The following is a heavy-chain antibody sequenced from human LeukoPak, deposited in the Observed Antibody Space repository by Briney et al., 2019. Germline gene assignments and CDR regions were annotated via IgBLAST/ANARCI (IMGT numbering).Heavy chain of an antibody. D-gene: IGHD6-19*01. V-gene: IGHV3-64*01. CDR2: ISSKGSNT. CDR1: GFTFSTYA. J-gene: IGHJ4*02. CDR3: ARDKQWLVRAGFDY. Sequence: GGSLRLSCAASGFTFSTYAMHWVRQAPGKGLEYVASISSKGSNTYYANSVKGRFTISRDNSKNTLYLQMGSLTAKDMAVYYCARDKQWLVRAGFDYWGQGILVTVSS.